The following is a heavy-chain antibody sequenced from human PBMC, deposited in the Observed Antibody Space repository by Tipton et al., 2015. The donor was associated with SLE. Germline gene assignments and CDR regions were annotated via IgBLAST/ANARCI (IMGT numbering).Heavy chain of an antibody. V-gene: IGHV3-30*02. D-gene: IGHD3-3*01. CDR1: GFTFSTYG. CDR3: ARGGNTIFGVVISWFDP. CDR2: IRYDGSNK. J-gene: IGHJ5*02. Sequence: SLRLSCAASGFTFSTYGMHWVRQAPGKGLEWVAFIRYDGSNKYYADSVKGRFTISRDNSKNTLYLQMNSLRAEDTAVYYCARGGNTIFGVVISWFDPWGQGTLVTVS.